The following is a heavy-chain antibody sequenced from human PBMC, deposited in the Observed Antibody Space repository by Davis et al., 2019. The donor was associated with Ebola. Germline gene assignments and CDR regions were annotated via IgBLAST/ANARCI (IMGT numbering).Heavy chain of an antibody. CDR2: ISYDGSNK. CDR3: AKDGITYYDFWSGYSFFDY. Sequence: GESLKISCAASGFTFSSYGMHWVRQAPGKGLEWVAVISYDGSNKYYADSVKGRFTISRDNSKNTLYLQMNSLRAEDTAVYYCAKDGITYYDFWSGYSFFDYWGQGTLVTVSS. CDR1: GFTFSSYG. V-gene: IGHV3-30*18. J-gene: IGHJ4*02. D-gene: IGHD3-3*01.